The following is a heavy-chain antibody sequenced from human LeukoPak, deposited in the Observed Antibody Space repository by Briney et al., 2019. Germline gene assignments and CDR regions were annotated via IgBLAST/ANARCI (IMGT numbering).Heavy chain of an antibody. Sequence: PGGSLRLSCAASGFTFSSYGMHWVRQAPGKGLEWVAVISYDGSNKYYADSVKGRFTISRDNSKNTLYLQMNSLRAEDTAVYCCAKKGPDRFFDYWGQGTLVTVS. J-gene: IGHJ4*02. CDR2: ISYDGSNK. CDR3: AKKGPDRFFDY. V-gene: IGHV3-30*18. CDR1: GFTFSSYG.